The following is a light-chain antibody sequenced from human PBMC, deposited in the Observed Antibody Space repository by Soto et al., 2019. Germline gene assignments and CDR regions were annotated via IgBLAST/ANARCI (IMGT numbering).Light chain of an antibody. V-gene: IGLV2-14*01. J-gene: IGLJ3*02. CDR3: GSYTLINSLGVV. CDR1: SSDVGGYNY. CDR2: GVS. Sequence: QSALTQPASVSGSLGQSITISCTGTSSDVGGYNYVSWYQQHPGKVPKLIIYGVSNRPSGISNRFSGSKSGNTASLTISGLQAEDEADYFCGSYTLINSLGVVFGGGTKVTVL.